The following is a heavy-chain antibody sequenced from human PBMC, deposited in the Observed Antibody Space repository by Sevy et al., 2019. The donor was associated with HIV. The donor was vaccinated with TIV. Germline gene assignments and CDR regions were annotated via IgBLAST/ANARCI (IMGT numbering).Heavy chain of an antibody. Sequence: GGSLRLSCVAYGFTVSSNFMTWVRQAPGKGLEWVSIICSGGDTYYAYSVKGRFTISRDNSKNTLYLQMNNLRAEDTAVYYCAKEGGGYYYDSSGLFDYWGQGTLVTVSS. V-gene: IGHV3-53*01. CDR3: AKEGGGYYYDSSGLFDY. D-gene: IGHD3-22*01. CDR1: GFTVSSNF. J-gene: IGHJ4*01. CDR2: ICSGGDT.